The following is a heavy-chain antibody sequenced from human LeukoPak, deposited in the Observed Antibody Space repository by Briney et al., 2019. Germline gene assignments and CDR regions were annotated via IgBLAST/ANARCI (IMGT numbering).Heavy chain of an antibody. CDR1: GYTFTGYY. J-gene: IGHJ3*02. CDR2: INPSSGGT. D-gene: IGHD3-3*01. CDR3: ARLTYYDFWSGYNYAFAI. Sequence: ASVKVSCNTFGYTFTGYYMHWVRQAPGQGLEWMGWINPSSGGTNYAQKFQGRVTMTRDTSISTAYMELSRLRSDDTAVYYCARLTYYDFWSGYNYAFAIWGQGTMVTVSS. V-gene: IGHV1-2*02.